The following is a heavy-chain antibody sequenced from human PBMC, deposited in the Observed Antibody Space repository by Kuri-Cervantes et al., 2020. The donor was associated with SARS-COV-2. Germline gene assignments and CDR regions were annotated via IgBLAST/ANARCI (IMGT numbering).Heavy chain of an antibody. CDR3: ARDVGYGGSSELDITYFDC. CDR2: IIPFFGTP. Sequence: SVKVSCKASGYTFTSYGISWVRQAPGQGLEWMGGIIPFFGTPSYAQRFGGRVTITADESTSTVYMEMSSLTFEDTAVYFCARDVGYGGSSELDITYFDCWGQGTLVTVSS. CDR1: GYTFTSYG. V-gene: IGHV1-69*13. D-gene: IGHD4-23*01. J-gene: IGHJ4*02.